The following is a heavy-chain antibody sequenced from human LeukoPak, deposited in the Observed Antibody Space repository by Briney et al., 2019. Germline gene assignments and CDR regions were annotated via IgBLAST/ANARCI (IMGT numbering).Heavy chain of an antibody. D-gene: IGHD6-6*01. J-gene: IGHJ4*02. CDR1: GFTFSSYA. CDR2: ISSSGGTT. V-gene: IGHV3-23*01. CDR3: AKDGMYSSSSLYYFDY. Sequence: GGSLRLSCAASGFTFSSYAMNWVRQAPGKGLEWVSTISSSGGTTYYADSVKGRFTISRDYSKNTLYLQMDSLRAEDTAVYYCAKDGMYSSSSLYYFDYWGQGTLVTVSS.